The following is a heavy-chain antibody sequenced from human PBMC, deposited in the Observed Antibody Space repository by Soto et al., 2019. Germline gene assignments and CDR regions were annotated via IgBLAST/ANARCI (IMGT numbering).Heavy chain of an antibody. V-gene: IGHV3-23*01. J-gene: IGHJ5*02. D-gene: IGHD6-6*01. CDR2: ICSSGDDT. CDR3: AKNGYEYSTSSPWFDP. CDR1: GFTFSNYA. Sequence: GGSLRLSCAASGFTFSNYAMNWVRQAPGKGLEWVSSICSSGDDTYYPDSVKGRFTISRDNSRNTLYLQMNSLRAEDTAIYFCAKNGYEYSTSSPWFDPWGQGTLVTVSS.